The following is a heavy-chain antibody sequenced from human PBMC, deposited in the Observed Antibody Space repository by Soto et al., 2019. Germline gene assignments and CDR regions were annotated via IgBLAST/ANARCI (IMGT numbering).Heavy chain of an antibody. Sequence: QVQLVQSGAEVKKPGSSVKVSCKASGGTFSSYTISWVRQAPGQGLEWMGRIIPILGIANYAQKFQGRVTNTAEKSTSTDYMELSNLRSEDTDVYYFAGGPRSFVWLPIPPYYYFDYWGQGTLVTVSS. V-gene: IGHV1-69*02. D-gene: IGHD3-9*01. CDR3: AGGPRSFVWLPIPPYYYFDY. CDR2: IIPILGIA. CDR1: GGTFSSYT. J-gene: IGHJ4*02.